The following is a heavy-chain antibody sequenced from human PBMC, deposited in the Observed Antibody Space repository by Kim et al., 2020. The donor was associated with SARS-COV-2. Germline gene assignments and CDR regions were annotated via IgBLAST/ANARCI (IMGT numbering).Heavy chain of an antibody. CDR3: TRGDYVWGSYRQGLDY. J-gene: IGHJ4*02. D-gene: IGHD3-16*02. Sequence: SVKGRFTISRDDSKSIAYLQMNRLKTEDTAVYYCTRGDYVWGSYRQGLDYWGQGTLVTVSS. V-gene: IGHV3-49*02.